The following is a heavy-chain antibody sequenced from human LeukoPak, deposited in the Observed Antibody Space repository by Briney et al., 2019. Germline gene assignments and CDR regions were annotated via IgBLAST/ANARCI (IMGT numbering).Heavy chain of an antibody. V-gene: IGHV4-30-4*01. CDR2: MYYSGST. J-gene: IGHJ5*02. Sequence: SETLSLTCTVSGVSISSGDYYWSWIRQPPGKGLEWIAYMYYSGSTYYNPSLKSRVTMSADTSKNQLSLKPSSVTAADTAVYYCARPYYYDSRIDPWGQGILVTVSS. D-gene: IGHD3-22*01. CDR1: GVSISSGDYY. CDR3: ARPYYYDSRIDP.